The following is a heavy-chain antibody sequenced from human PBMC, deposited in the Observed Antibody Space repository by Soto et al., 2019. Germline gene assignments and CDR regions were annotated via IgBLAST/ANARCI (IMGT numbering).Heavy chain of an antibody. CDR2: ISWNSGSI. V-gene: IGHV3-9*01. CDR1: GFTFDDYA. D-gene: IGHD6-13*01. CDR3: AKDMGAAAAGNPDDYDMDV. Sequence: EVQLVESGGGLVQPGRSLRLSCAASGFTFDDYAMHWVRQAPGKGLEWVSGISWNSGSIGYADSVKGRFTISRDNAKNALYLQMNSVRADDTDLYYWAKDMGAAAAGNPDDYDMDVWGQGTKVTVSS. J-gene: IGHJ6*02.